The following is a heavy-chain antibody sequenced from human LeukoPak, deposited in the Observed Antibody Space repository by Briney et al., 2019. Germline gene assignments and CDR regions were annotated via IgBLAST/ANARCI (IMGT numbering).Heavy chain of an antibody. CDR3: ASGGYSYGFDY. Sequence: ASVRVSCKASGYTFTGYYMHWVRQAPGQGVEGMGIINPSGGSTSYAQKFQGRVTMTRDTSTSTVYMELSSLRSEDTAVYYCASGGYSYGFDYWGQGTLVTVSS. CDR2: INPSGGST. V-gene: IGHV1-46*01. J-gene: IGHJ4*02. CDR1: GYTFTGYY. D-gene: IGHD5-18*01.